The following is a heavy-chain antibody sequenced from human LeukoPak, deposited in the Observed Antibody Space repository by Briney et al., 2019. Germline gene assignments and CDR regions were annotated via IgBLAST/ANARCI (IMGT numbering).Heavy chain of an antibody. V-gene: IGHV3-21*01. CDR3: ARDFSPYCGGDCYSDAFDI. CDR1: GFTFSSYS. J-gene: IGHJ3*02. Sequence: PGGSLRLSCAASGFTFSSYSMNWVRQAPGKGLEWVSSISSSSSYIYYADSVKGRFTISRDNAQNSLYLQMNSLRAEDTAVYYCARDFSPYCGGDCYSDAFDIWGQGTMVTVSS. CDR2: ISSSSSYI. D-gene: IGHD2-21*01.